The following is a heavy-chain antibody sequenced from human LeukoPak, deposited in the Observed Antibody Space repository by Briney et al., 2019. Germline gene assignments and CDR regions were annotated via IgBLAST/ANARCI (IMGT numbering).Heavy chain of an antibody. Sequence: PSETLSHTCTVSGGSIRGHLWSWIRPTPGQGLECIAYNHSTGYTNYTPTLRSRVTISVDTSKNQTSLQLTSVTAADTAMYYCTQRQGPMSGSYDYFDPWGQGVLVTVSS. CDR3: TQRQGPMSGSYDYFDP. CDR1: GGSIRGHL. V-gene: IGHV4-4*09. CDR2: NHSTGYT. J-gene: IGHJ5*02. D-gene: IGHD1-26*01.